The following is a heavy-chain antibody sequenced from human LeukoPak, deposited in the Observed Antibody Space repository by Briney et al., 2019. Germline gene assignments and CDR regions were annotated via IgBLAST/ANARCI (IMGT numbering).Heavy chain of an antibody. D-gene: IGHD3-10*01. J-gene: IGHJ4*02. CDR2: MTTSGNTI. V-gene: IGHV3-48*02. CDR3: AREGYYGSGDLGY. CDR1: GITFSGYS. Sequence: GGSLRLSCVVSGITFSGYSMIWVRQAPGKGLEWLSFMTTSGNTIFYAESVKDRFTISRDNAKKSLYLQMNSLRDEDTAVYYCAREGYYGSGDLGYWGQGTLVTASS.